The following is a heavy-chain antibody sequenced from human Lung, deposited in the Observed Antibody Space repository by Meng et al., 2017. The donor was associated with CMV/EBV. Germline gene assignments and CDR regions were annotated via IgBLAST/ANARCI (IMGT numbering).Heavy chain of an antibody. V-gene: IGHV1-2*02. J-gene: IGHJ4*02. D-gene: IGHD3-3*01. Sequence: ASVXVSXKASGYTFTGYYMHWVRQAPGQGLEWMGWINPISGGTNYAQKFQDRVTMTRDTSISTAYMELSGLRSDDTAVYYCARGVGGLGFWNYWGQGTLVTVSS. CDR1: GYTFTGYY. CDR2: INPISGGT. CDR3: ARGVGGLGFWNY.